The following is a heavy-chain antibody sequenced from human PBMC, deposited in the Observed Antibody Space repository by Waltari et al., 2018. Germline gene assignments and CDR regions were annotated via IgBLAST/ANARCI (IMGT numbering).Heavy chain of an antibody. CDR2: SNPNSGGT. CDR1: GYTFTGYY. D-gene: IGHD3-16*01. Sequence: QVQLVPSGAEVKKPGASVTVSCKASGYTFTGYYMHWVRHAPGQGLEWMGWSNPNSGGTNYAQKCQGRVTMTRDTSISTAYMELSRLRSDDTAVYYCARGGSRSRTSPFDYWGQGTLVTVSS. CDR3: ARGGSRSRTSPFDY. J-gene: IGHJ4*02. V-gene: IGHV1-2*02.